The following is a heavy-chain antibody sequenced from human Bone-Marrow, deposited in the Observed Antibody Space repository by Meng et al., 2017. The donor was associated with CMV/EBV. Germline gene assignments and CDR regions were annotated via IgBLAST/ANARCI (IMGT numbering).Heavy chain of an antibody. Sequence: GSLRLSCAVYGGSFSGYYWSWIRQPPGKGLEWIGYIYYSGSTNYNPSLKSRVTISVDTSKNQFSLKLSSVTAADTAVYYCARVAIFGGAYYYGMDVWGQGTTVTVSS. CDR2: IYYSGST. CDR1: GGSFSGYY. V-gene: IGHV4-59*01. J-gene: IGHJ6*02. CDR3: ARVAIFGGAYYYGMDV. D-gene: IGHD3-3*01.